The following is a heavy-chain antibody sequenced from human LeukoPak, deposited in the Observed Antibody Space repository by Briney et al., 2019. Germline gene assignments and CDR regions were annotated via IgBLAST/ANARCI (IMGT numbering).Heavy chain of an antibody. V-gene: IGHV3-74*01. Sequence: GGSLRLSCAASGFTFSSYWMHWVRQAPGKGLLWVSRINSDGSSTSYADSVKGRFTISRDNAKNTLYLQMNSLRAEDTAVYYCARDRMGYSSSSVSFDYWGQGTLVTVSS. CDR1: GFTFSSYW. CDR2: INSDGSST. J-gene: IGHJ4*02. D-gene: IGHD6-6*01. CDR3: ARDRMGYSSSSVSFDY.